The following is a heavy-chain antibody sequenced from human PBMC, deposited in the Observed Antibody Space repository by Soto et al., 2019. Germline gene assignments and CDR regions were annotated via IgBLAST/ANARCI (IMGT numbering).Heavy chain of an antibody. V-gene: IGHV1-18*01. CDR2: ISVHNGYT. J-gene: IGHJ4*02. D-gene: IGHD1-1*01. Sequence: QVQLAQSGAEVKKPGASVTVSCKASGYTFSTYGISWVRQAPGQGLEWVGWISVHNGYTKYATELQGRVTVTTDPPTSTAHMELRSLRSDDPAVYYCARLEHNFGPHDYWGQGTLVTVTS. CDR1: GYTFSTYG. CDR3: ARLEHNFGPHDY.